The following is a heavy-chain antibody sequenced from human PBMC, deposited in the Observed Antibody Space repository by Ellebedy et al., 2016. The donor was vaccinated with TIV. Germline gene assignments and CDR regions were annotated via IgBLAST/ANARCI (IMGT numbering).Heavy chain of an antibody. CDR1: GFTFTNYH. CDR3: AREVGGGQGDMDV. D-gene: IGHD1-26*01. V-gene: IGHV3-33*01. J-gene: IGHJ1*01. CDR2: IWSDGSLE. Sequence: PGGSLRLSCAASGFTFTNYHMHLVRQAPGKGLEWVALIWSDGSLEYYADSVKGRFTLSRDSSENTVYLHMNSLRADDTAVYYCAREVGGGQGDMDVWGQGTLVTVSS.